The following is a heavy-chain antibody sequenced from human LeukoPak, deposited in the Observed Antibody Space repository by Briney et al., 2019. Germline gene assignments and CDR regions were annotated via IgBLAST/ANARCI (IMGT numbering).Heavy chain of an antibody. J-gene: IGHJ4*02. CDR2: IYYSGST. D-gene: IGHD2-15*01. V-gene: IGHV4-39*01. CDR3: ARLVCGGGSCPAEFDY. CDR1: GGSVSSGGHY. Sequence: SETLSLTCIVSGGSVSSGGHYWGWIRQPPGKGLEWIGSIYYSGSTYYNPSLNNRVTIFIDMSKNQFSLRLDSVTATDTAVYYCARLVCGGGSCPAEFDYWGQGTLVTVSS.